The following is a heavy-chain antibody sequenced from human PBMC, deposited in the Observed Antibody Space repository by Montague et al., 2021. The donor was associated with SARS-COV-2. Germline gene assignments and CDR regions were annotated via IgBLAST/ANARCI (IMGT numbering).Heavy chain of an antibody. V-gene: IGHV4-34*01. CDR2: INHSGNT. CDR1: GGSLSGYY. J-gene: IGHJ5*02. D-gene: IGHD3-3*01. CDR3: ARGADYDFWSGYLRYKWFDP. Sequence: SETLSLTCAVYGGSLSGYYWAWIRQTPGKGLEWIGGINHSGNTNXXPSLKSRLTISVDTSKKQFSLKLSSVTTADAAVYYCARGADYDFWSGYLRYKWFDPWGLGTPVTVSS.